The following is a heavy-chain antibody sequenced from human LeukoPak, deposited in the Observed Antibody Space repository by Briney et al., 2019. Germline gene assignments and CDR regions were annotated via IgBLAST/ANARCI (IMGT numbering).Heavy chain of an antibody. J-gene: IGHJ3*02. D-gene: IGHD6-13*01. CDR1: GYTFTSYY. Sequence: GASVKVSCKASGYTFTSYYTHWVRQAPGQGLEWMGWINPNSGGTNYAQKFQGWVTMTRDTSISTAYMELSRLRSDDTAVYYCARVGYSSSWYRRMVTQDPADAFDIWGQGTMVTVSS. V-gene: IGHV1-2*04. CDR3: ARVGYSSSWYRRMVTQDPADAFDI. CDR2: INPNSGGT.